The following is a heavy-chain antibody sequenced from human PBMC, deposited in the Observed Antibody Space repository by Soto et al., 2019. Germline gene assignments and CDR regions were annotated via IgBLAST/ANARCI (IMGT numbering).Heavy chain of an antibody. Sequence: ASVMLSCKFSGYTFTNNDINWVRQAPGQGLEWIGWMNTNTNTTDSAEVFEGRGSLTWDTSISTAYMQLNTLKIDDTAVYYCAREVVEDYSVWLDPWGQGTLVSVSS. CDR1: GYTFTNND. CDR3: AREVVEDYSVWLDP. D-gene: IGHD2-2*01. V-gene: IGHV1-8*01. J-gene: IGHJ5*02. CDR2: MNTNTNTT.